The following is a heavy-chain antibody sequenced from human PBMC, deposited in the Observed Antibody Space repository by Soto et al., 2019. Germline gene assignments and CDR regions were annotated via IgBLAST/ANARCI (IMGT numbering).Heavy chain of an antibody. D-gene: IGHD2-21*02. Sequence: SETLSLTCAVSGGSISSSNWWSWVRQPPGKGLEWIGEIYHSGSTNYNPSLKSRVTISVDKSKNQFSLKLSSVTAADTAVYYCARAVTFSLYYSYGMDVWGQGTTVTVSS. CDR2: IYHSGST. J-gene: IGHJ6*02. CDR1: GGSISSSNW. V-gene: IGHV4-4*02. CDR3: ARAVTFSLYYSYGMDV.